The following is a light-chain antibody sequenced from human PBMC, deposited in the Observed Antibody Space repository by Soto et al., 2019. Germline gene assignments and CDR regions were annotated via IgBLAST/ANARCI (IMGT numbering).Light chain of an antibody. J-gene: IGLJ3*02. CDR2: YDD. CDR3: AACDDTLNAP. CDR1: SSNIGNTA. V-gene: IGLV1-36*01. Sequence: QPVLTQPPSVSEAPKQRGTVSCSGSSSNIGNTAADYYHQLPGKAPKLLIHYDDLLPSGVSDRLSGSKSGTSASLAISGLQSEDEADHFCAACDDTLNAPFGGGTKLTVL.